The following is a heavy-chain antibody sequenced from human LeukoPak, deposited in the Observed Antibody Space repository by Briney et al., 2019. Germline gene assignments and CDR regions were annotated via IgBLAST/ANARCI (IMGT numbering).Heavy chain of an antibody. J-gene: IGHJ3*02. Sequence: PSETLSLTCAVYGGSFSGYYWIWIRQPPGKGLKWIGEINHSGSTNYHPSLKSRVTISLDTSKNQFSLKLRSVTAAHSAVYYCARGELGISAFDIWGQGTMVTVSS. CDR2: INHSGST. CDR3: ARGELGISAFDI. D-gene: IGHD7-27*01. CDR1: GGSFSGYY. V-gene: IGHV4-34*01.